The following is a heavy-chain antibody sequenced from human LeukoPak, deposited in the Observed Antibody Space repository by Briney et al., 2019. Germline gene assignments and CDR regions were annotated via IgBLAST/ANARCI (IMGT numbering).Heavy chain of an antibody. D-gene: IGHD3-22*01. V-gene: IGHV4-4*07. CDR3: ARDPTVVITLTFYMDV. CDR1: GVSISSYY. Sequence: SETLSLTCTVSGVSISSYYWTWIRQSAGKGLEWIGRMFTSGSTNYNPSLKSRVTISVDTSKNQFSLKLSSVTAADTAVYYCARDPTVVITLTFYMDVWGKGTTVTVSS. CDR2: MFTSGST. J-gene: IGHJ6*03.